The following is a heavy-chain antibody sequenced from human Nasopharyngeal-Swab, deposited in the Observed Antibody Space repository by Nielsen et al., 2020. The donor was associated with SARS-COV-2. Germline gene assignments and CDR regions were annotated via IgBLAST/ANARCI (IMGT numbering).Heavy chain of an antibody. D-gene: IGHD3-16*02. CDR2: INAGNGNT. Sequence: VSVKVSCKASGYTFTSYAMHWVRQAPGQRLEWMGWINAGNGNTKYSQKFQGRVTITRDTSASTAYMELSSLRSEDTAVYYCARGLDDYIWGSYRNNYYYYGMDVWGQGTTVTVSS. CDR3: ARGLDDYIWGSYRNNYYYYGMDV. J-gene: IGHJ6*02. CDR1: GYTFTSYA. V-gene: IGHV1-3*01.